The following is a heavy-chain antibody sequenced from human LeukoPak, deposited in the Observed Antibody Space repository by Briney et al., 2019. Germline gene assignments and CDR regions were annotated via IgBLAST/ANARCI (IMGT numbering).Heavy chain of an antibody. Sequence: GGSLRLSCVASGFTFNTYSMHWVRQAPGKGLEWVAVLSFDGDEKHYADSVKGRFTISRDNAKNSLYLQMNSLRAEDTAVYYCASPGTTVGYWGQGTLVTVSS. D-gene: IGHD1-1*01. CDR1: GFTFNTYS. CDR3: ASPGTTVGY. CDR2: LSFDGDEK. J-gene: IGHJ4*02. V-gene: IGHV3-30-3*01.